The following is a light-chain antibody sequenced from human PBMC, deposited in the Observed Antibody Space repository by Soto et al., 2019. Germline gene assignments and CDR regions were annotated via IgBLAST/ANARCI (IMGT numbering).Light chain of an antibody. CDR1: QRVSSN. CDR3: QQYNNWPQT. V-gene: IGKV3-15*01. Sequence: EIVMTQSPATLSVSPGERATLSCRASQRVSSNLAWYQQKPGQAPRLLIYGASTRATGIPARVSGSGSGTEFTLTISSLQSEDFAVYYCQQYNNWPQTFGQGTKLEIK. CDR2: GAS. J-gene: IGKJ2*01.